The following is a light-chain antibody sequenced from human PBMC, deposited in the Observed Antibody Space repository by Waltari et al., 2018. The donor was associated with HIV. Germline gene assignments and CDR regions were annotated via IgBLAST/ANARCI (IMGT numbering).Light chain of an antibody. V-gene: IGKV4-1*01. CDR1: QSLYNSNNKNS. Sequence: DIVMTQSPDSLDVSLGERATINCRSSQSLYNSNNKNSLAWYQQKPGQPPKLLIYWASTRNSGVPDRFSGSGSGTDFTLKISRVEAEDVGVYYCMQGTHWPYTFGQGTKLEIK. CDR2: WAS. CDR3: MQGTHWPYT. J-gene: IGKJ2*01.